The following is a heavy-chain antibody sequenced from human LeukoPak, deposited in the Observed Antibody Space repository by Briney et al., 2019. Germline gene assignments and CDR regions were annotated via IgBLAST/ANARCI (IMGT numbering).Heavy chain of an antibody. CDR3: ARDAAYYYDSSGVPFDY. J-gene: IGHJ4*02. CDR2: INPNSGGT. CDR1: GYTFTAYY. Sequence: ASVKVSCKASGYTFTAYYMHWVRQAPGQGLEWMGWINPNSGGTNYAQKFQGRVTMTRDTSISTAYMELSRLRSDDTAVYYCARDAAYYYDSSGVPFDYWGQGTLVTVSS. V-gene: IGHV1-2*02. D-gene: IGHD3-22*01.